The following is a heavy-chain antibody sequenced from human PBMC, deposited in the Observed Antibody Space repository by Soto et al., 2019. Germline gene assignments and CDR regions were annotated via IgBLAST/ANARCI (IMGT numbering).Heavy chain of an antibody. CDR3: ASIRGGLGAFDI. V-gene: IGHV1-24*01. J-gene: IGHJ3*02. CDR1: GYTLTELS. CDR2: FDPEDGET. Sequence: AASVKVSCKVSGYTLTELSMHWVRQAPGKGLEWMGGFDPEDGETIYAQKFQGRVTMTEDTSTDTAYMELSSLRSEDTAVYYCASIRGGLGAFDIWGQGTMVTVSS. D-gene: IGHD3-16*01.